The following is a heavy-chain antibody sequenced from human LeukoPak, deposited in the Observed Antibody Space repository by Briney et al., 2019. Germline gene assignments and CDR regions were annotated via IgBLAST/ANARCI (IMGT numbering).Heavy chain of an antibody. V-gene: IGHV3-30*18. CDR2: ISYDGSNK. Sequence: PGGSLRLSCAASGFTFSSYGMHWVRQAPGKGLEWVPVISYDGSNKYYADSVKGRFTISRDNSKNTLYLQTNSLRAEDTAVYYCAKEDCSSTSCYAGYFDYWGQGTLVTVSS. CDR1: GFTFSSYG. J-gene: IGHJ4*02. CDR3: AKEDCSSTSCYAGYFDY. D-gene: IGHD2-2*01.